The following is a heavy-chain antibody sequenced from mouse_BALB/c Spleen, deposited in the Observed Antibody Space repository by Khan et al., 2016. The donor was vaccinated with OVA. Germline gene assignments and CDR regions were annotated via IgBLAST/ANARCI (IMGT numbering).Heavy chain of an antibody. D-gene: IGHD2-14*01. V-gene: IGHV1-26*01. CDR2: VNPNTGGS. CDR3: ARGYDFFAY. CDR1: GSSFTLYY. J-gene: IGHJ3*01. Sequence: VQLQQSGPDLVKPGASVKISCKASGSSFTLYYMTWVKRSNGKSLEWFGGVNPNTGGSDYTQAFKGRALLTVDKSSNTAYMELHSLTSEDSAVYYCARGYDFFAYWGQGTLVTVSA.